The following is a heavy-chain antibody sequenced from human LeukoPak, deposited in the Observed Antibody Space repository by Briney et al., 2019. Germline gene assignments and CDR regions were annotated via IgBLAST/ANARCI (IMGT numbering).Heavy chain of an antibody. CDR2: IYYSGST. D-gene: IGHD7-27*01. V-gene: IGHV4-31*03. Sequence: PSETLSLTCTVSGGSISSGGYYWSWIRQHPGKGLEWIGYIYYSGSTYYNPSLKSRVTISVDTSKNQFSLKLSSVTAADTAVYSCARGDNWGSGIFDYWGQGTLVTVSS. CDR3: ARGDNWGSGIFDY. CDR1: GGSISSGGYY. J-gene: IGHJ4*02.